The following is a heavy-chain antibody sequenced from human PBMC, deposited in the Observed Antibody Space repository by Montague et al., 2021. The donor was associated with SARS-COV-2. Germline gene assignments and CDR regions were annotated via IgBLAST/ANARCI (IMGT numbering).Heavy chain of an antibody. V-gene: IGHV3-74*01. Sequence: SLRLSCAASGFTFSSDRMHWVRQASGKGPVWISRINPDGGHTDSAHFVRGRFTTSRDNAKNTLYLQMNSLRAEDTAIYYCARDLRVGGGITGTTASDDWGQGTLVTVSS. CDR1: GFTFSSDR. CDR3: ARDLRVGGGITGTTASDD. CDR2: INPDGGHT. D-gene: IGHD1-20*01. J-gene: IGHJ4*02.